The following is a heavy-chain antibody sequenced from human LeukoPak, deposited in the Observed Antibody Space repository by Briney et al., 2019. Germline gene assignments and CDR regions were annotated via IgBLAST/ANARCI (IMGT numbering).Heavy chain of an antibody. CDR2: IIPIFGTA. Sequence: GASVKVSCKASGGTFSSYAISWVRQAPGQGLEWMGGIIPIFGTANYAQKFQGRVTITTDESTSTAYMELSSLRSEDTAVYYCARGHCSSTSCYRGGRYYYYYMDVWGKGTTVTVSS. V-gene: IGHV1-69*05. CDR3: ARGHCSSTSCYRGGRYYYYYMDV. D-gene: IGHD2-2*02. CDR1: GGTFSSYA. J-gene: IGHJ6*03.